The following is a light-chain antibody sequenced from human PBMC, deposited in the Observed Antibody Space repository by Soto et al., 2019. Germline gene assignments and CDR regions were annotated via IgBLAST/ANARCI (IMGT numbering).Light chain of an antibody. CDR3: QQSYNTPRT. Sequence: DMQMTQSPSSLSASVGDRVTITCRASQSISSYLNWYQQKPGKAHKVLIYEASSLQSGVPSRFSGSGSGTDCTLTITSLQPEDFATYYCQQSYNTPRTFGQGTKVDIK. CDR1: QSISSY. CDR2: EAS. V-gene: IGKV1-39*01. J-gene: IGKJ1*01.